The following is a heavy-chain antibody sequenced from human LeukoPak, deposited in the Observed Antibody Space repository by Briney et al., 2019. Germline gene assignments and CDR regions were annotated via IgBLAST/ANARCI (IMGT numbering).Heavy chain of an antibody. D-gene: IGHD3-9*01. J-gene: IGHJ6*03. CDR2: ISAYNGNT. CDR3: ARNPYDILTGSLNYYYYMDV. V-gene: IGHV1-18*01. Sequence: ASVKVSCKASGYTFTSYGISWVRQAPGQGLEWMGWISAYNGNTNYAQKLQGRVTMTTDTSTSTVYMELSSLRSEDTAVYYCARNPYDILTGSLNYYYYMDVWGKGTTVTVSS. CDR1: GYTFTSYG.